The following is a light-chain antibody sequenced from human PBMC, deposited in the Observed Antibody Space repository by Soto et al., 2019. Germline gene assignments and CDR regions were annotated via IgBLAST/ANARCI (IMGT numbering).Light chain of an antibody. CDR1: QSISTY. Sequence: DIRLTQSPSSLSASVGDRVTISCRASQSISTYLMWYHQKPGKAPNLLIYGASGLQNGVPSRFAGSGSGTECTLTITGLQPEDFGTYYCQQSSITPRSFGQGTKVEI. CDR3: QQSSITPRS. J-gene: IGKJ1*01. V-gene: IGKV1-39*01. CDR2: GAS.